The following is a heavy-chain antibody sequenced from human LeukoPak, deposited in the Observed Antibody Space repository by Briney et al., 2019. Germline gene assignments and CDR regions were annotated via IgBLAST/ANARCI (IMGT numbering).Heavy chain of an antibody. V-gene: IGHV1-2*02. J-gene: IGHJ4*02. Sequence: ASVKVSCKASGYTFSNYYMNWVRQTPGQGLEGMGWINPKSGGTNYAQQFQGRVTITSDTSTSIAYLEVSRLRGDDTAMYYCVRDGLGSLSRPNYPYRDYWGQGTLVTVSS. CDR3: VRDGLGSLSRPNYPYRDY. CDR1: GYTFSNYY. CDR2: INPKSGGT. D-gene: IGHD5-12*01.